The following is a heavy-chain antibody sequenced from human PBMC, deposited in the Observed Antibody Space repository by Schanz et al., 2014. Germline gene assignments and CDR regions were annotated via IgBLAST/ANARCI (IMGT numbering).Heavy chain of an antibody. Sequence: VQLVESGGGVVQPGRSLRLSCVASGFTFISYDIHWVRQAPGKGLEWISYISFSGNTIYYADSVKGRFTISRDNAKNSVLLQMTRLRAEDTAVYYCTTEGPRGTRHPINYYYAMDNWGQGTKVTV. D-gene: IGHD6-6*01. CDR1: GFTFISYD. CDR2: ISFSGNTI. J-gene: IGHJ6*02. CDR3: TTEGPRGTRHPINYYYAMDN. V-gene: IGHV3-48*01.